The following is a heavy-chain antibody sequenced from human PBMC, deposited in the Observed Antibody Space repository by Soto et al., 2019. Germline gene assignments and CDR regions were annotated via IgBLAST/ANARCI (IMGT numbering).Heavy chain of an antibody. D-gene: IGHD3-10*01. V-gene: IGHV4-61*01. CDR2: IYYSGST. Sequence: SETLSLTCTVSGGSVNSGSYYWYWIRQPPGKGLEWIGYIYYSGSTNYNPSLKSRVTISLDTSKNQFSLKLGSVTAADTAVYYCARHNHSSGRGKMVREIPYYYYYYYGMDVWGQGTTVTVSS. CDR1: GGSVNSGSYY. CDR3: ARHNHSSGRGKMVREIPYYYYYYYGMDV. J-gene: IGHJ6*02.